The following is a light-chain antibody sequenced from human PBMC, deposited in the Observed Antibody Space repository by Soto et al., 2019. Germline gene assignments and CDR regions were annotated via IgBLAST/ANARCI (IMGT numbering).Light chain of an antibody. CDR2: EVN. J-gene: IGLJ1*01. CDR1: SSDVGGYNY. CDR3: SSYAGSSNV. V-gene: IGLV2-8*01. Sequence: QSVLTKLPCASGSPGQSVAISCTGTSSDVGGYNYVSWYQQHPGKAPKLMIYEVNRRPSGVPDRFSGSKSGNTASLTVSGLQAEDEADYYCSSYAGSSNVFGTGTKVTVL.